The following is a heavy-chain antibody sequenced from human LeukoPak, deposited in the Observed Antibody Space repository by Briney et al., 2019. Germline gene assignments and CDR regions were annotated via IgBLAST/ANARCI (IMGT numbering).Heavy chain of an antibody. CDR3: ARDGYYYDSSGYHPVGYFDY. CDR2: INHSGST. D-gene: IGHD3-22*01. Sequence: SETLSLTCAVYGGSFSGYYWSWIRQPPGKGLEWIGEINHSGSTNYNPSLKSRVTISVDTSKNQFSLKLSSVTAADTAVYYCARDGYYYDSSGYHPVGYFDYWGQGTLVTVSS. V-gene: IGHV4-34*01. CDR1: GGSFSGYY. J-gene: IGHJ4*02.